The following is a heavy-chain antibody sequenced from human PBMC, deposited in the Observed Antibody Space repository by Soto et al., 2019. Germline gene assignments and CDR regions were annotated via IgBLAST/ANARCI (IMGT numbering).Heavy chain of an antibody. CDR1: GGSISSSSYY. CDR3: ARVSGGWCDY. D-gene: IGHD6-19*01. J-gene: IGHJ4*02. CDR2: IYYSGST. Sequence: SETLSLTCTVSGGSISSSSYYWGWIRQPPGKGLEWIGSIYYSGSTYYNPSLKSRVTISVDTSKNQFSLKLSSVTAADTAVYYCARVSGGWCDYWGQGTLVTVSS. V-gene: IGHV4-39*01.